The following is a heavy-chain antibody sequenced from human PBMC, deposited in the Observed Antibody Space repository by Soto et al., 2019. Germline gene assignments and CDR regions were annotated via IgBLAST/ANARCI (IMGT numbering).Heavy chain of an antibody. J-gene: IGHJ4*02. V-gene: IGHV3-43D*04. D-gene: IGHD3-22*01. CDR1: GFDFEDFA. CDR3: AKALYYYDSRPLEQ. CDR2: INSGGTDS. Sequence: PGGSLRLSCAAAGFDFEDFAMHSAPPAPGKCLEWVSVINSGGTDSDYMDSVRGGFTICRDNGKTSLYLEMDRLRPEDTAFYFCAKALYYYDSRPLEQWGEGTLVTVSS.